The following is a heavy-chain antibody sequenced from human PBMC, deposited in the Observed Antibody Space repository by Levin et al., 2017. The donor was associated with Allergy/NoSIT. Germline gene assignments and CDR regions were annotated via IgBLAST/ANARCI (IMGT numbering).Heavy chain of an antibody. J-gene: IGHJ4*02. CDR3: ARDSPTCSGGSCYTDY. D-gene: IGHD2-15*01. CDR2: LHSGGTT. CDR1: GFTVSANY. V-gene: IGHV3-53*01. Sequence: GGSLRLSCAASGFTVSANYMSWVRQAPGKGLEWVSVLHSGGTTYYADSVKGRFTISRDNSKNTLYVQMNSLRAEDTAVYYCARDSPTCSGGSCYTDYWGQGTLVTVSS.